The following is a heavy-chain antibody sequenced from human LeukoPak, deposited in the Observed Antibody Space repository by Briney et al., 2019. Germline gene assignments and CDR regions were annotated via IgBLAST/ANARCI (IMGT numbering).Heavy chain of an antibody. D-gene: IGHD6-19*01. CDR2: ISAYNGNT. Sequence: GASVKVSRKASGYTFTSYGISWVRQAPGQGLEWMGWISAYNGNTNYAQKLQGRVTMTTDTSTSTAYMVLRSLRSDDTAVYYCARDRSRTYSSCIYILWGQGTLVTVSS. CDR1: GYTFTSYG. J-gene: IGHJ4*02. V-gene: IGHV1-18*01. CDR3: ARDRSRTYSSCIYIL.